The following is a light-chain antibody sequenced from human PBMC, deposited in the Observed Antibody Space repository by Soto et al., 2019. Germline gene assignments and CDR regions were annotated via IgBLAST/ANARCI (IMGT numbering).Light chain of an antibody. CDR3: QQYETFSGT. CDR2: DAS. CDR1: QSISTW. Sequence: DVQMTQSPSTLSASVGDRVTITCRASQSISTWLAWYQQKPGKAPKLLIYDASSLVSGVPSRFSGSGSGTEITLTISSLQPDDFATYYCQQYETFSGTFGPGTKVDIK. J-gene: IGKJ1*01. V-gene: IGKV1-5*01.